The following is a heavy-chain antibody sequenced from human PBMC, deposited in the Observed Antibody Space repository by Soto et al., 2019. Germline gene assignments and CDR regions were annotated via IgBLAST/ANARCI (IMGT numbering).Heavy chain of an antibody. V-gene: IGHV3-9*01. J-gene: IGHJ1*01. D-gene: IGHD3-22*01. Sequence: EVQLVESGGGLVQPGRSLRLSCAASGFTFDDYAMHWVRQAPGKGLEWVSGISWNSGSIGYADSVKGRFTISRDNAKNSLYLQMNSLRAEDTALYYCAKDRTMIESWSFQHWGQGTLVTVSS. CDR1: GFTFDDYA. CDR3: AKDRTMIESWSFQH. CDR2: ISWNSGSI.